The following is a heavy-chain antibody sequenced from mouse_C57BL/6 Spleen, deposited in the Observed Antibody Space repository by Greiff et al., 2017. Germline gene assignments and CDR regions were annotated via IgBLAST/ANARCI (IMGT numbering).Heavy chain of an antibody. CDR1: GFTFSSYG. Sequence: EVKLMESGGDLVKPGGSLKLSCAASGFTFSSYGMSWVRQTPDKRLEWVATISSGGSYTYYPDSVKGRFTISRDNAKNTLYLQMSSLKSEDTAMYYCARRLMDYYGSSYDWFAYWGQGTLVTVSA. CDR3: ARRLMDYYGSSYDWFAY. CDR2: ISSGGSYT. D-gene: IGHD1-1*01. V-gene: IGHV5-6*02. J-gene: IGHJ3*01.